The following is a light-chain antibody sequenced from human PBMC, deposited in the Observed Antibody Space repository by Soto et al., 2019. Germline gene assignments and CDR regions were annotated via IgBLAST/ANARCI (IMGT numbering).Light chain of an antibody. CDR1: QSVSSN. J-gene: IGKJ1*01. V-gene: IGKV3-15*01. CDR2: VAS. CDR3: QQYNNWLTWT. Sequence: EIVMTQSPATLSVSPGERATLSCRASQSVSSNLAWYQQKPGQAPRLLIYVASTMATGIPARFSGSGSGTAFTLTISSLQSEDFAVYYCQQYNNWLTWTFGQGTKVEIK.